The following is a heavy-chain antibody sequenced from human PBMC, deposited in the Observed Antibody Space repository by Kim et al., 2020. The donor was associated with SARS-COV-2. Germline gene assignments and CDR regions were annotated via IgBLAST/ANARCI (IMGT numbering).Heavy chain of an antibody. CDR2: YTRGRT. V-gene: IGHV4-4*07. J-gene: IGHJ4*02. D-gene: IGHD3-16*02. CDR3: ASALGH. Sequence: YTRGRTKSNPSLQSRVTMSVDMSKNQFSLKLSSVTAADTAVYYCASALGHWGQGTLVTVSS.